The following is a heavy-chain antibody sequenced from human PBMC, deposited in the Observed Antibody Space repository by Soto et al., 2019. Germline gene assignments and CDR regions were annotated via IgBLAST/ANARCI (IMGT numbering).Heavy chain of an antibody. Sequence: ASVKVSCKASGYTFTSYGISWVRQAPGQGLEWMGWISAYNGNTNYAQKLQGRVTMTTDTSTSTAYMELRSLRSDDTAVYYCAREGYCSSTSRLARGSYYYYGMDVWGQGTTVTVSS. CDR3: AREGYCSSTSRLARGSYYYYGMDV. V-gene: IGHV1-18*01. D-gene: IGHD2-2*01. CDR2: ISAYNGNT. J-gene: IGHJ6*02. CDR1: GYTFTSYG.